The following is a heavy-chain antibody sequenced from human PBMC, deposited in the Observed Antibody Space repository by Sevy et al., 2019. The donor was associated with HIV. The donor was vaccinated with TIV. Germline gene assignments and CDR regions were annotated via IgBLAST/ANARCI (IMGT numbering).Heavy chain of an antibody. CDR2: IKSKTDGGTT. Sequence: GGSLRLSCAASGFTFSNAWMSWVRQAPGKGLEWVGRIKSKTDGGTTDYAANVKGRFTISRDDSKNKLYLQMNSLKTDDAAGYYCTTDFYLELPIDAFDIWGQGTMVTVSS. CDR3: TTDFYLELPIDAFDI. V-gene: IGHV3-15*01. J-gene: IGHJ3*02. D-gene: IGHD1-7*01. CDR1: GFTFSNAW.